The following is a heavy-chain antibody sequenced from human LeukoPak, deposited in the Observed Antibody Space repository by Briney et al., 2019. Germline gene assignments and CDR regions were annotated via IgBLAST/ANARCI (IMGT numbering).Heavy chain of an antibody. J-gene: IGHJ4*02. V-gene: IGHV3-15*01. CDR1: GFTFSNAW. CDR2: IKSKTSGGIT. Sequence: RSGGSLRLSCAASGFTFSNAWMSWVRQAPGKGLEWVGRIKSKTSGGITDYAAPVKGRFTISRDDSDNTLYLQMDSLNTEDTAVYYCITGFNWGQGTLVTVSS. CDR3: ITGFN.